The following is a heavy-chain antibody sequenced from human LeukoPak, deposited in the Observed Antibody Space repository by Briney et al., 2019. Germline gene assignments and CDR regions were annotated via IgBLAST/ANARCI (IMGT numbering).Heavy chain of an antibody. Sequence: SETLSLTGAVYGGPFSGYYWSWIRQPPGKGLEWIGEINHSGSTNYNPSLKSRVTISVDPSKHQFSLKRSSVTAADTAVYYCARLRGDSSGYLREPKYYFDYWGQGTLVTVSS. D-gene: IGHD3-22*01. CDR3: ARLRGDSSGYLREPKYYFDY. CDR1: GGPFSGYY. CDR2: INHSGST. V-gene: IGHV4-34*01. J-gene: IGHJ4*02.